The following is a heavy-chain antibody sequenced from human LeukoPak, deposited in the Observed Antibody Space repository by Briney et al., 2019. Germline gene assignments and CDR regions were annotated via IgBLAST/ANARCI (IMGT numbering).Heavy chain of an antibody. CDR2: IKQDGSEK. D-gene: IGHD3-3*01. Sequence: GGSLRLSCATSGFIFSNYAVNWVRQAPGKGLEWVANIKQDGSEKYYVDSVKGRFTISRDNARNSLYLQMNSLRAEDTAVYYCARVDLEWLLVSWGQGTLVTVSS. V-gene: IGHV3-7*01. CDR3: ARVDLEWLLVS. J-gene: IGHJ5*02. CDR1: GFIFSNYA.